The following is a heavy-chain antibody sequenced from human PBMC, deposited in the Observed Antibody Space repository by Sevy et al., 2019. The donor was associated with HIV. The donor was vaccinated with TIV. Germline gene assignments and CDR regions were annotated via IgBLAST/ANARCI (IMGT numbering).Heavy chain of an antibody. CDR2: IIPIFGTA. CDR1: GGTFSSFG. D-gene: IGHD6-19*01. CDR3: ARAFVGSSGWYGFDY. Sequence: ASVKVSCKASGGTFSSFGINWVRQAPGQGLEWLGGIIPIFGTANYAQKFQGRVTVTAHESTSTAYMELNSLTSEDAAIYYCARAFVGSSGWYGFDYWGQGTLVTVSS. V-gene: IGHV1-69*13. J-gene: IGHJ4*02.